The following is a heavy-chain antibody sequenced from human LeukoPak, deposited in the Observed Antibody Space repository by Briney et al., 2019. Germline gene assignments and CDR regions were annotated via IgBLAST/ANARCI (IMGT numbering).Heavy chain of an antibody. CDR2: INWNGGST. J-gene: IGHJ4*02. Sequence: PGGSLRLSCAASGFTFDDYGMSWVRQAPGKGLEWVSGINWNGGSTGYADSVKGRFTIARDNAKNSLYLQMNSLRAEDTAVYYCARVGITMVRGVIDYWGQGTLVTVSS. D-gene: IGHD3-10*01. CDR3: ARVGITMVRGVIDY. CDR1: GFTFDDYG. V-gene: IGHV3-20*04.